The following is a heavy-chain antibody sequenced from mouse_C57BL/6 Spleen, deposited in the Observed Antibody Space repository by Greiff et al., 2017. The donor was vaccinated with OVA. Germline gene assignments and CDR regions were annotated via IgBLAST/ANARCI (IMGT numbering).Heavy chain of an antibody. CDR1: GFTFSSYA. CDR2: ISDGGSYT. J-gene: IGHJ1*03. CDR3: ARDCYGSSYGYFDV. D-gene: IGHD1-1*01. Sequence: DVKLVESGGGLVKPGGSLKLSCAASGFTFSSYAMSWVRQTPEKRLEWVATISDGGSYTYYPDNVKGRFTISRDNAKNNLYLQMSHLKSEDTAMYYCARDCYGSSYGYFDVWGTGTTVTVSS. V-gene: IGHV5-4*01.